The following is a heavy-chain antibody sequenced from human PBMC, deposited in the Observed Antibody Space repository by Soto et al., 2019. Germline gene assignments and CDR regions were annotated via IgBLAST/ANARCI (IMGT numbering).Heavy chain of an antibody. CDR1: GFTFSMYS. D-gene: IGHD2-21*02. J-gene: IGHJ6*02. V-gene: IGHV3-7*03. CDR3: ARDHLILPAHDFFYGSDV. Sequence: PVGSVRLSCEVSGFTFSMYSMSWVRQSPGKGLEWVAKIPQDGVDGHYADSVKGRCTISRDNGKNSLYLQLNNLRAEDAAVYYCARDHLILPAHDFFYGSDVWGRGATVTVSS. CDR2: IPQDGVDG.